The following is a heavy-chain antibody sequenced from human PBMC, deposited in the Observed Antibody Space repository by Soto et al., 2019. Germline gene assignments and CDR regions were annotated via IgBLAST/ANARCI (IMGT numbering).Heavy chain of an antibody. J-gene: IGHJ6*02. CDR3: ARDQAPPEVPAAIIDYYYGMDV. D-gene: IGHD2-2*01. Sequence: SETLSLTCTVSGGSISSGDYYWSWIRQPPGKGLEWIGYIYYSGSTYYNPSLKSRVTISVDTSKNQFSLKLSSVTAADTAVYYCARDQAPPEVPAAIIDYYYGMDVWGQGTTVTVSS. CDR2: IYYSGST. V-gene: IGHV4-30-4*01. CDR1: GGSISSGDYY.